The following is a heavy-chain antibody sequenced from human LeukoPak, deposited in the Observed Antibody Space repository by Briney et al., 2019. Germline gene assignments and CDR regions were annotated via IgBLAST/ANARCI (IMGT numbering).Heavy chain of an antibody. Sequence: SETLSLTCAVYGGSFSGYYWSWIRQPPGKGLEWIGEINHSGSTNYNPSLKSRVTISVDTSKIQFSLKMSSVTAADPAVYYCARGGYYYGSGSYDKNWFDPWGQGTMVTVSS. CDR1: GGSFSGYY. CDR3: ARGGYYYGSGSYDKNWFDP. J-gene: IGHJ5*01. CDR2: INHSGST. V-gene: IGHV4-34*01. D-gene: IGHD3-10*01.